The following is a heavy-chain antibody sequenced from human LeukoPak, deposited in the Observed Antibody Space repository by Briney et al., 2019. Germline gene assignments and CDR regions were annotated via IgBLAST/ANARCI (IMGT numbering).Heavy chain of an antibody. V-gene: IGHV3-15*05. CDR3: TTGLSPAGHDGY. D-gene: IGHD2-2*01. CDR1: GFIFSSSW. Sequence: GGSLRLSCAASGFIFSSSWMHWVRQAPGKGLEWVGQIRSKIDGETADYAAPVKDRFTLSRDDSKNTLYLQMNSLRIEDTAVYFCTTGLSPAGHDGYRGQGTLVTVSS. CDR2: IRSKIDGETA. J-gene: IGHJ4*02.